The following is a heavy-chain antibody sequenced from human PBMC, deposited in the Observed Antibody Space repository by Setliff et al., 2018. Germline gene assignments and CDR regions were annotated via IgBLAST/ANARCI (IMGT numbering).Heavy chain of an antibody. J-gene: IGHJ6*03. CDR1: GGSISSTSCY. D-gene: IGHD3-10*01. CDR2: IYYSGST. Sequence: SETLSLTCTVSGGSISSTSCYWGWIRQPPGKGLEWVATIYYSGSTYSNPSLKSRLIISVDAPDNQFSVKLSSVTAADTAAYYCARHKSNGSGSYPSLYMDVWGKGIMVTVSS. CDR3: ARHKSNGSGSYPSLYMDV. V-gene: IGHV4-39*01.